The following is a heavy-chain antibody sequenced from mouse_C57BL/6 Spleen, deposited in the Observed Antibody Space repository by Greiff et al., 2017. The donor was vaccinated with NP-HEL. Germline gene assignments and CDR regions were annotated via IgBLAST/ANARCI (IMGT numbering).Heavy chain of an antibody. J-gene: IGHJ3*01. CDR3: ARHLIYDGYYAFAY. V-gene: IGHV5-12*01. Sequence: EVQRVESGGGLVQPGGSLKLSCAASGFTFSDYYMYWVRQTPEKRLEWVAYISNGGGSTYYPDTVKGRFTISRDNAKNTLYLQMSRLKSEDTAMYYCARHLIYDGYYAFAYWGQGTLVTVSA. D-gene: IGHD2-3*01. CDR1: GFTFSDYY. CDR2: ISNGGGST.